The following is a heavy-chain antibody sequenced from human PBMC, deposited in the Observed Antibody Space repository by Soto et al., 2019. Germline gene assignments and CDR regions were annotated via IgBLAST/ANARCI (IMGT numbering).Heavy chain of an antibody. Sequence: QVQLVESGGGVVQPGGSLSLSCTTSGFTFNTYGMHWVRQAPGKGLEWVAIIWYDGSNKYYSDSVKGRFTISRDNSKNTLYIQMNSLRAEDTALYYCARADCTGAYCYSWPFNYGVDVWGQGTTVTVSS. CDR2: IWYDGSNK. J-gene: IGHJ6*02. CDR1: GFTFNTYG. CDR3: ARADCTGAYCYSWPFNYGVDV. D-gene: IGHD2-15*01. V-gene: IGHV3-33*08.